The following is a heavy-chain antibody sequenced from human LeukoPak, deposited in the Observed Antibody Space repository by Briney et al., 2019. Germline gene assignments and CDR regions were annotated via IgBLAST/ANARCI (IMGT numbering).Heavy chain of an antibody. CDR2: INPSGGSI. CDR3: AKEAAGDVRYSGNYYNDY. D-gene: IGHD1-26*01. J-gene: IGHJ4*02. CDR1: GYILTNYY. V-gene: IGHV1-46*01. Sequence: GASVKVSCKASGYILTNYYMHWVRQAPGQGPEWMGVINPSGGSITNTQKFQGRVTMTRDTSTSTVYMELSSLRSEDTAVYYCAKEAAGDVRYSGNYYNDYWGQGTLVTVSS.